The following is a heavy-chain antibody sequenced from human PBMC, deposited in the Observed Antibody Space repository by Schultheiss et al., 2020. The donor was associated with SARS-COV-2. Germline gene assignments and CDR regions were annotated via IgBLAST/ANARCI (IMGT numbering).Heavy chain of an antibody. CDR3: ARDRNVYSSSSKWFDP. J-gene: IGHJ5*02. CDR2: SNAGNGNT. Sequence: GESLKISCKASGYTFTSYAMHWVRQAPGQRLEWMGWSNAGNGNTKYSQEFQGRVTITRDTSASTAYMELSSLRSEDTAVYYCARDRNVYSSSSKWFDPWGQGTLVTVSS. V-gene: IGHV1-3*02. CDR1: GYTFTSYA. D-gene: IGHD6-6*01.